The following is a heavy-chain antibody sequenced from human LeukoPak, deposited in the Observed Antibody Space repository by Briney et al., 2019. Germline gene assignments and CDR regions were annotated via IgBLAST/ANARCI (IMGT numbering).Heavy chain of an antibody. D-gene: IGHD3-22*01. CDR3: ARRRYYDSTGYLD. CDR2: IYYSGNT. Sequence: SETLSLTCTISGGSISSSSYYWDWIRQYPGKGLEWIGSIYYSGNTYYNASLKRRLFISVDTSNNQFSLRLSFVTAADTAVYYCARRRYYDSTGYLDWGQGTLITVSS. V-gene: IGHV4-39*01. J-gene: IGHJ1*01. CDR1: GGSISSSSYY.